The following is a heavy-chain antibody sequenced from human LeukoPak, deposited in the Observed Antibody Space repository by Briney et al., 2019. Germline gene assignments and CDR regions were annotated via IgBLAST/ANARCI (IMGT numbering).Heavy chain of an antibody. V-gene: IGHV3-21*01. D-gene: IGHD5-18*01. CDR2: ISSSSSYI. Sequence: GGSLRLSCAASGFTFSSYSMNWVRQAPGKGLEWVSSISSSSSYIYYADSVKGRFTISRDNAKNSLSLQMNSLSAEDTAVYYCARASRVVQLNWFDPWGQGTLVTVSS. CDR3: ARASRVVQLNWFDP. J-gene: IGHJ5*02. CDR1: GFTFSSYS.